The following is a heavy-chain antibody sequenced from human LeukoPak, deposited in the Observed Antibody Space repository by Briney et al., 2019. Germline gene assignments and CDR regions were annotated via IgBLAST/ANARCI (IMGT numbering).Heavy chain of an antibody. V-gene: IGHV3-7*01. Sequence: GGSLRLSCAASGFTFSTSWMTWVRQAPGKGLDWLGNINPDGSRINYVDSVKGRFTYSRDNAKNSLFLQMNSLRAEDTAVFYCARDSGYNAFDIWGQGTMVTVSS. J-gene: IGHJ3*02. CDR1: GFTFSTSW. CDR3: ARDSGYNAFDI. D-gene: IGHD5-12*01. CDR2: INPDGSRI.